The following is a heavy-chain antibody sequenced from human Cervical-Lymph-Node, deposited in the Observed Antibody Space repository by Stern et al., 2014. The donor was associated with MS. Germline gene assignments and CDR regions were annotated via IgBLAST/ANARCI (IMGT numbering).Heavy chain of an antibody. CDR3: ARQTTAWASDV. CDR2: LYPGDSET. J-gene: IGHJ4*02. Sequence: VQLVQSGAELIRPGESLKISCKGSGYKFSIYWIAWVRQMHGKGLEWMGILYPGDSETRYSPSFQGQVTMSADKSTSTAYLQWSSLNASDTAMYFCARQTTAWASDVWGQGTLVTVSS. D-gene: IGHD1-14*01. V-gene: IGHV5-51*01. CDR1: GYKFSIYW.